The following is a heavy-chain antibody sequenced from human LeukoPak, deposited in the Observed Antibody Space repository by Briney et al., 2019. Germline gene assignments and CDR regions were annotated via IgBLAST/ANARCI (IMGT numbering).Heavy chain of an antibody. CDR3: ARARGEDYGDYVTLYFDF. CDR2: ISGSSSDT. Sequence: GGSLRLSCAVSVFTFSVYHMSGIRQAPGKGLEGVSYISGSSSDTKYADSATGRFTISRDNAKNSLYLQMNSLRAEDTAVYYCARARGEDYGDYVTLYFDFWGQGTLVTVSS. D-gene: IGHD4-17*01. CDR1: VFTFSVYH. J-gene: IGHJ4*02. V-gene: IGHV3-11*05.